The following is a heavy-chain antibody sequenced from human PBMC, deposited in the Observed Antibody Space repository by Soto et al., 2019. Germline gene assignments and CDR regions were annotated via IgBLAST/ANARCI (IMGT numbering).Heavy chain of an antibody. V-gene: IGHV1-24*01. CDR2: FDPEDGET. Sequence: ASVNVSCKVSGYTLTELSMHWVRQAPGKGLEWMGGFDPEDGETIYAQKFQGRVTMTEDTSTDTAYMELSSLRSEDTAVYYCATDGGYPPNYYYYGMDVWGQGTTVTVSS. J-gene: IGHJ6*02. D-gene: IGHD2-15*01. CDR3: ATDGGYPPNYYYYGMDV. CDR1: GYTLTELS.